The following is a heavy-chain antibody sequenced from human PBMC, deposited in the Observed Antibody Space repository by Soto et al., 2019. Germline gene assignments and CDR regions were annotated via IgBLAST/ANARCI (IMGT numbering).Heavy chain of an antibody. D-gene: IGHD5-18*01. Sequence: ASVKVSCKASGGSFTYTLSWVRQAPGQGLEWMGGIIPIFGTTNYAQKFQDRVTITADESTKTAYMELNTLTSEDTAVYYCARLHSHGTYGMDVWGQGTTVTVSS. J-gene: IGHJ6*02. V-gene: IGHV1-69*13. CDR3: ARLHSHGTYGMDV. CDR2: IIPIFGTT. CDR1: GGSFTYT.